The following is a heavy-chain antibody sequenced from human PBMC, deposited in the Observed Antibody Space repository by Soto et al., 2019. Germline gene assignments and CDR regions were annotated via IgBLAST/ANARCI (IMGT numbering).Heavy chain of an antibody. CDR2: LDYRGDT. D-gene: IGHD1-26*01. CDR3: ARHFRSYSGSYHCYGP. Sequence: LSLTCTVSGFSVNRGDYYWAWKRQPPGNGLPWIGSLDYRGDTKESPSQCRFIRSRDTAKNQNSLRLNSVTAADTAVYYRARHFRSYSGSYHCYGPWGRRTLVTVSS. V-gene: IGHV4-39*01. CDR1: GFSVNRGDYY. J-gene: IGHJ5*02.